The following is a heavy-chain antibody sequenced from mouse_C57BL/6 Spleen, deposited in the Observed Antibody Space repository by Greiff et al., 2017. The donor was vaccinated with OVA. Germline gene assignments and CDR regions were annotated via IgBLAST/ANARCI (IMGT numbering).Heavy chain of an antibody. D-gene: IGHD2-4*01. CDR2: FYPGSGSI. J-gene: IGHJ3*01. V-gene: IGHV1-62-2*01. CDR3: ARHEEKVYDYDGGFAY. CDR1: GYTFTEYT. Sequence: QVQLQQSGAELVKPGASVKLSCKASGYTFTEYTIHWVKQRSGQGLEWIGWFYPGSGSIKYNEKFKDKATLTADKSSSTVYMGLSRVTSEDAAVYFGARHEEKVYDYDGGFAYWGQGTLVTVSA.